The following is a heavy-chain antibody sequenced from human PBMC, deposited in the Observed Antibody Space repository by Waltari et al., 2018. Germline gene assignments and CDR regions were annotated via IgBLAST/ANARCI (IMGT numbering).Heavy chain of an antibody. CDR3: ARGSYYNDY. J-gene: IGHJ4*02. CDR1: GGSISSHY. D-gene: IGHD3-10*01. V-gene: IGHV4-59*11. Sequence: QVQLQESGPGLVKPSETLSLTCTVSGGSISSHYWSWIRQPPGKGLEWIGYIYYSGSTNYNPSLKSRVTISVDTSKNQFSLKLSSVTAADTAVYYCARGSYYNDYWGQGTLVIVSS. CDR2: IYYSGST.